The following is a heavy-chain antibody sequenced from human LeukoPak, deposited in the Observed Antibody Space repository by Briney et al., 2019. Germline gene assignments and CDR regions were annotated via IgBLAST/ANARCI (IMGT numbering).Heavy chain of an antibody. CDR1: GGSINSSSYY. D-gene: IGHD4/OR15-4a*01. Sequence: SETLSLTCTVSGGSINSSSYYWGWIRQPPGKGLEWIGSIYYSGSTYYNPSLKSRVTISVDTSKNQFSLNLRSVTATDTAVYYCGRLGARPLYIFDYWGQGTLVAVSS. CDR3: GRLGARPLYIFDY. J-gene: IGHJ4*02. V-gene: IGHV4-39*01. CDR2: IYYSGST.